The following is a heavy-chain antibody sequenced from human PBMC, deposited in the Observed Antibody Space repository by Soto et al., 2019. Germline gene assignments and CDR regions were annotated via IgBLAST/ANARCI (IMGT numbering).Heavy chain of an antibody. CDR1: GFTFSSYA. CDR2: ISGSGGST. Sequence: EVQLLESGGGLVQPGGSLRLSCAASGFTFSSYAMSWVRQAPGKGLEWVSAISGSGGSTFYADSVKGGLTISRDTAQNTLFLQMNGLIAEDRAVYYGVKDWGGGDDWFDSWGQGTLVTVSS. D-gene: IGHD2-21*01. V-gene: IGHV3-23*01. CDR3: VKDWGGGDDWFDS. J-gene: IGHJ5*01.